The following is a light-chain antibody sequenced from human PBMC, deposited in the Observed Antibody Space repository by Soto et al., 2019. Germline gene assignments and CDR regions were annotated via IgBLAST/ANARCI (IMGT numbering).Light chain of an antibody. J-gene: IGLJ1*01. Sequence: QSVLAQPPSASGTPGQRVTISCSVSSSITDSYVYWYQQLPGTAPKLLIYRNNQRPSGVPDRFSGSKSGTSASLAINGLRSEDEADYFCAAWDDSLNTYVFATGTKVTLL. CDR3: AAWDDSLNTYV. CDR1: SSITDSY. CDR2: RNN. V-gene: IGLV1-47*01.